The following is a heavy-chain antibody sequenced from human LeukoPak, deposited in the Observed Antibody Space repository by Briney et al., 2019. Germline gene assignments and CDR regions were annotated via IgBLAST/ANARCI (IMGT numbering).Heavy chain of an antibody. CDR2: IKSKYDGGTT. V-gene: IGHV3-15*01. D-gene: IGHD3-10*01. Sequence: GGFLTLSCAASGFTFSNAWMNWVRQAPGNGLEWVGRIKSKYDGGTTEYAAPVKGRFTISRDDSRNTVYLQMDSLKTEDTAVYYCATGGYFFDYWGQGTLVTVSS. J-gene: IGHJ4*02. CDR1: GFTFSNAW. CDR3: ATGGYFFDY.